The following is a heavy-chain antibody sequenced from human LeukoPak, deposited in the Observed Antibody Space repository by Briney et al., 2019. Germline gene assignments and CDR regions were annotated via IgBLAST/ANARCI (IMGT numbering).Heavy chain of an antibody. CDR3: ASGIFGVAHYGMDV. Sequence: GGSLRLSCAASGFTFSSYAMHWVRQAPGKGLEWVAVISYDGSNKYYADSVKGRFTISRDNSKNTLYLQMNSLRAEDTAVYYCASGIFGVAHYGMDVWGQGTTVTVSS. V-gene: IGHV3-30-3*01. CDR1: GFTFSSYA. J-gene: IGHJ6*02. CDR2: ISYDGSNK. D-gene: IGHD3-3*01.